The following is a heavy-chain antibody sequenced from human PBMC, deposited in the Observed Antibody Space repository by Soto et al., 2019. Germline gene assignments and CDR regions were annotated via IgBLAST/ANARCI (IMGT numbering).Heavy chain of an antibody. CDR1: GFTFDDYA. J-gene: IGHJ3*02. CDR3: ARMSVDAFDI. CDR2: ISWNSGSI. V-gene: IGHV3-9*01. Sequence: VQLVESGGGLVQPGRSLRLSCAASGFTFDDYAMHWVRQAPGKGLEWVSGISWNSGSIGYADSVKGRFTISRDNAKNSLYLQMNSLRAEDTALYYCARMSVDAFDIWGQGTMVTVSS.